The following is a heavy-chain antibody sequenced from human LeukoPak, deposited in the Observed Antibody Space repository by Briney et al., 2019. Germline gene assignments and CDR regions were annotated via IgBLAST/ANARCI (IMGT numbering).Heavy chain of an antibody. V-gene: IGHV1-18*01. Sequence: ASVKVSCKASGYTFTSYGISWVRQAPGQGLEWMGWISVYNGNTKYTQKLQGRVTMTTDTSTSTAYMELRSLRSDDTAVYYCARDLGAGIAADYWGQGTLVTVSS. J-gene: IGHJ4*02. CDR3: ARDLGAGIAADY. CDR2: ISVYNGNT. CDR1: GYTFTSYG. D-gene: IGHD6-13*01.